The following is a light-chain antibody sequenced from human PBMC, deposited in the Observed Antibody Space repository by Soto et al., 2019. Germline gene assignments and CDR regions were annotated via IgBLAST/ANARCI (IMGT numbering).Light chain of an antibody. CDR1: SGSIATNS. Sequence: NFMLTQPHSVSESPGKTVTISCTRSSGSIATNSVQWYQQRPGSAPTTVIYVHYQRPSGVPDRFSGSIDISSNSASLTISGLKTEDEADYYCQSHDTKTPVVFGGGTKLTVL. CDR3: QSHDTKTPVV. V-gene: IGLV6-57*04. J-gene: IGLJ2*01. CDR2: VHY.